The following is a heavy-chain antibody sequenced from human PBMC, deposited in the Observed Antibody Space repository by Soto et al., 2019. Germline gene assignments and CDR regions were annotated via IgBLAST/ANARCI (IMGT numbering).Heavy chain of an antibody. D-gene: IGHD2-15*01. CDR1: GGTFSSYA. V-gene: IGHV1-69*10. J-gene: IGHJ4*02. Sequence: ASVKVSCKASGGTFSSYAISWVRQAPGQGLEWMGGIIPILGIANYAQKFQGRVTITADKSTSTAYMELSSLRSEDTAVYYCAISTPSLGYCSGGSCYYFDYWGQGTLVTVSS. CDR2: IIPILGIA. CDR3: AISTPSLGYCSGGSCYYFDY.